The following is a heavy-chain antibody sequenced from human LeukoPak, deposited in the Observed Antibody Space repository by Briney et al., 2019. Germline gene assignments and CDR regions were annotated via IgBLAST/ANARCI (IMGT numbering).Heavy chain of an antibody. V-gene: IGHV1-2*02. CDR1: AYTFTGHY. J-gene: IGHJ3*02. Sequence: GASVKVSCKASAYTFTGHYLHWVRQAPGQGLQWMGWIDPNNGDTKYAQKFQGRVTMTRDRSISTAYMELSRLTSDDTAVYYCARRSRNGLDAFDIWGHRTMVTVSS. CDR3: ARRSRNGLDAFDI. D-gene: IGHD1-14*01. CDR2: IDPNNGDT.